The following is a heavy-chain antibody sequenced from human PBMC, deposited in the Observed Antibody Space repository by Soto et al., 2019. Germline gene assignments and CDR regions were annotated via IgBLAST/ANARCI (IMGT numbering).Heavy chain of an antibody. CDR3: AKDPHSPRTANWVDP. Sequence: GGSLRLSCAASGFNFNTFAMSWIRQAPGKGLEWVSHISSSGGSRDYADSVRGRFTISRDNSKNVLFLQMNSLRADDTATYYCAKDPHSPRTANWVDPWGKGTLVTVSS. CDR2: ISSSGGSR. CDR1: GFNFNTFA. J-gene: IGHJ5*02. D-gene: IGHD2-15*01. V-gene: IGHV3-23*01.